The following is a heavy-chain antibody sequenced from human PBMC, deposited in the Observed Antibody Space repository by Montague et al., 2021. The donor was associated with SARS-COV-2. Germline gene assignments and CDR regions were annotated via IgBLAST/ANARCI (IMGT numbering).Heavy chain of an antibody. D-gene: IGHD7-27*01. Sequence: CAISGDSVVENRSTWDGFTQAPSRSLESLGRTFQRTEWNYHYADSLKSRITIYPDTSKNQVSLQLRSVTPEDTAVYFCARVRHLGRGMDVWGQGTTVTVSS. J-gene: IGHJ6*02. CDR1: GDSVVENRST. CDR2: TFQRTEWNY. V-gene: IGHV6-1*01. CDR3: ARVRHLGRGMDV.